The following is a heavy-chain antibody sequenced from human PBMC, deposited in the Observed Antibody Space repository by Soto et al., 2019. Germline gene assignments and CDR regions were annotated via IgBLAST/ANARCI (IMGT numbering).Heavy chain of an antibody. J-gene: IGHJ5*02. CDR1: GFFISSGNY. CDR3: ARHWIAGSSIP. D-gene: IGHD2-21*01. V-gene: IGHV4-38-2*01. CDR2: IHYSGTS. Sequence: SETLSLTCAVSGFFISSGNYWGWIRKPPGKGLEWIGSIHYSGTSYYNPSLKSRVTIFVDTSKNQLSLKLSSVTAADTAVYYCARHWIAGSSIPWGQGTLVTVSS.